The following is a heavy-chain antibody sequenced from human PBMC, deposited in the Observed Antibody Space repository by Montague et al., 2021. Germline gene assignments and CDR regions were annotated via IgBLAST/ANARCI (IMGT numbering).Heavy chain of an antibody. V-gene: IGHV3-74*01. CDR1: GFTFSNFW. J-gene: IGHJ4*01. D-gene: IGHD5-24*01. CDR2: IDGDGHYK. Sequence: SLRLSCAASGFTFSNFWMHWVRQAPGKGLVWVSRIDGDGHYKNYADSVQGRFTISRDNAENTLYLQMDGLRVGDTAVYYCVRDGDGFNFDYWGHGTLVTVSS. CDR3: VRDGDGFNFDY.